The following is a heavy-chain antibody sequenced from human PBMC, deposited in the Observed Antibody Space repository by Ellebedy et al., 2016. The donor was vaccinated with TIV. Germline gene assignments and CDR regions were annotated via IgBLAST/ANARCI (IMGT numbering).Heavy chain of an antibody. CDR2: INPSGGST. J-gene: IGHJ4*02. CDR3: LIAVAGRVDY. D-gene: IGHD6-19*01. CDR1: GYTFTSYY. Sequence: AASVTVSCKASGYTFTSYYMHWARQAPGQGLEWMGIINPSGGSTSYAQKLQGRVTMTRDTSTSTVYMELSSLRSEDTAVYYCLIAVAGRVDYWGQGTLVTVSS. V-gene: IGHV1-46*04.